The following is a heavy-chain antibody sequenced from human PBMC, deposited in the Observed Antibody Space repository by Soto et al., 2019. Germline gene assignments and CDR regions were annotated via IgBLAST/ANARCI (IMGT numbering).Heavy chain of an antibody. CDR2: IYSSGTT. CDR1: GGSISSYY. J-gene: IGHJ6*03. D-gene: IGHD3-16*01. V-gene: IGHV4-59*08. CDR3: ASAQFYDSVLTSSYSYYMDV. Sequence: PSETLSLTCTVSGGSISSYYWSWIRQPPGKGLEWIGYIYSSGTTDYNPSLKSRVTLSLDTSKNQFSLRLSSVTAADTAVYYCASAQFYDSVLTSSYSYYMDVWGKGTTVT.